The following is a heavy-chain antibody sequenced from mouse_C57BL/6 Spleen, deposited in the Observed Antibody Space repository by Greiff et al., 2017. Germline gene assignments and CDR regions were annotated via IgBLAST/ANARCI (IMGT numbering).Heavy chain of an antibody. CDR2: IWTGGGT. D-gene: IGHD1-1*01. CDR3: ARSITTVVASYYYAMDY. CDR1: GFSLTSYA. V-gene: IGHV2-9-1*01. Sequence: VQVVESGPGLVAPSQSLSITCTVSGFSLTSYAISWVRQPPGKGLEWLGVIWTGGGTNYNSALKSRLSISKDNSKSQVFLKMNSLQTDDTARYYCARSITTVVASYYYAMDYWGQGTSVTVSS. J-gene: IGHJ4*01.